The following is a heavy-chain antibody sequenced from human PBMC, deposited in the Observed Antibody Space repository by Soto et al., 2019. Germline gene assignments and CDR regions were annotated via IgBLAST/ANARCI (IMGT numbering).Heavy chain of an antibody. D-gene: IGHD3-16*02. CDR2: ISGSGGST. CDR1: GFTFSSYA. V-gene: IGHV3-23*01. CDR3: ARSLGELSTYYFDY. J-gene: IGHJ4*02. Sequence: EVQLLESGGGLVQPGGSLRLSCAASGFTFSSYAMSWVRQAPGKGLEWVSAISGSGGSTYYADSVKGRFTISRDNYKNTLYLQMNSLRAEDTAVYYCARSLGELSTYYFDYWGQGTLVTVSS.